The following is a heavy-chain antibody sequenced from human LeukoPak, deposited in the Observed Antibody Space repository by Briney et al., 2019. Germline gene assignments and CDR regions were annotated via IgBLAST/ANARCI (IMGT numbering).Heavy chain of an antibody. CDR1: GFTFSSYA. D-gene: IGHD3-16*01. CDR3: ARVGPGA. CDR2: ISGSGGFGGSGGDT. V-gene: IGHV3-23*01. J-gene: IGHJ5*02. Sequence: GGSLRLSCAASGFTFSSYAMSWVRQSPGKGLEWVSSISGSGGFGGSGGDTYFADSVKGRFTISRDNYKNTVHLQMTSLRADDTAVYYCARVGPGAWGPGTLVAVSS.